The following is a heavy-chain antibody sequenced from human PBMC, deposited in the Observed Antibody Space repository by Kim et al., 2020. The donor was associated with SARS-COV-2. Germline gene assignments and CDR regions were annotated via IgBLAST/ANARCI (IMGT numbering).Heavy chain of an antibody. J-gene: IGHJ4*02. CDR3: ARQAGTSPLFDY. Sequence: YYNPSLKSRVTISVDTSKNQFSLKLSSVTAADTAVYYCARQAGTSPLFDYWGQGTLVTVSS. V-gene: IGHV4-39*01. D-gene: IGHD6-13*01.